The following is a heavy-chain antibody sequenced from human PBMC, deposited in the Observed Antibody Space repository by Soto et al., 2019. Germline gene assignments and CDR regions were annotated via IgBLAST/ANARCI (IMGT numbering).Heavy chain of an antibody. CDR1: GYTFTSYG. V-gene: IGHV1-18*01. Sequence: GASVKVSCKASGYTFTSYGISWVRQAPGQGLEWMGWISAYNGNTNYAQKLQGRVTMTTNTSISTAYMELSSLRSEDTAVYYCARGPRPARPYYDLLTGYSHWGQGTLVTVSS. CDR2: ISAYNGNT. D-gene: IGHD3-9*01. CDR3: ARGPRPARPYYDLLTGYSH. J-gene: IGHJ4*02.